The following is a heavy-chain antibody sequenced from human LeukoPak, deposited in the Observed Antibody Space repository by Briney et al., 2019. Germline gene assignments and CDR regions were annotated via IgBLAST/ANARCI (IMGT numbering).Heavy chain of an antibody. D-gene: IGHD5-18*01. V-gene: IGHV3-74*01. Sequence: GGSLRLSCAAYGFTFSSYWMHLVRHTPGKGLVWVSRIKGDGGSTSYADSVKGRFTISRDNAENTLYLQMNSLRAEDTAVYYCARDGYSFGHDFDYWGQGTLVTVSS. J-gene: IGHJ4*02. CDR3: ARDGYSFGHDFDY. CDR1: GFTFSSYW. CDR2: IKGDGGST.